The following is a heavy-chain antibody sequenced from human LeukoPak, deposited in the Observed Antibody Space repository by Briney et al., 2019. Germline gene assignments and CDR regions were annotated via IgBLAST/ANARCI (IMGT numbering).Heavy chain of an antibody. CDR2: INHSGST. CDR1: GGSISSGDYY. Sequence: SQTLSLTCTVSGGSISSGDYYWSWIRQPPGKGLEWIGEINHSGSTNYNPSLKSRVTISVDTSKNQFSLKLSSVTAADTAVYYCASSLADVSGPFDYWGQGTLVTVSS. J-gene: IGHJ4*02. CDR3: ASSLADVSGPFDY. D-gene: IGHD2-15*01. V-gene: IGHV4-61*08.